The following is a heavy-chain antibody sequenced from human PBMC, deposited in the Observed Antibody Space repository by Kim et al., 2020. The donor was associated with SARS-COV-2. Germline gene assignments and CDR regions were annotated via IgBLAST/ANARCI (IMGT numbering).Heavy chain of an antibody. J-gene: IGHJ4*02. CDR3: ARDLYDLGYFVY. Sequence: TYDPSLKSRVTISGDTAKNQFSLKLSSVTAADTAVYYCARDLYDLGYFVYWGQGTLVTVSS. V-gene: IGHV4-34*01. D-gene: IGHD3-16*01.